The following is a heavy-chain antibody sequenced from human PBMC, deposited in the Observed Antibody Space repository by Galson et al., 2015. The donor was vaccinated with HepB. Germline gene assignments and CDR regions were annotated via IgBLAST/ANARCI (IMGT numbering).Heavy chain of an antibody. D-gene: IGHD6-13*01. J-gene: IGHJ4*02. V-gene: IGHV5-10-1*01. CDR2: IDPSDSYT. Sequence: QSGAEVKKPGESLRISCKGSGYSFTSYWISWVRQMPGKGLEWMGRIDPSDSYTNYSPSFQGHVTISADKSISTAYLQWSSLKASDTAMYYCARHRMDSSSWFSLGYWGQGTLVTVSS. CDR3: ARHRMDSSSWFSLGY. CDR1: GYSFTSYW.